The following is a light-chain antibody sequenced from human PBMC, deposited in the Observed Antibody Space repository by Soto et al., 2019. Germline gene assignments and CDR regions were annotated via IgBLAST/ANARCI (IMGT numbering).Light chain of an antibody. J-gene: IGKJ5*01. CDR2: DVS. CDR3: QQSYSTPNT. Sequence: DIQMTQSPSTLSASVGDRVTITCRASQSVSNWLAWYQQKPGKAPTLLIYDVSRLETGVPSRFSGSGSGTDFTLTISSLQPEDFATYYCQQSYSTPNTFGQGTRLEIK. CDR1: QSVSNW. V-gene: IGKV1-39*01.